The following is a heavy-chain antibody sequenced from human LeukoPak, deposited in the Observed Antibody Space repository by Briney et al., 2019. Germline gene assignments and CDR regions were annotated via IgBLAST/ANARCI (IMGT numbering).Heavy chain of an antibody. CDR2: ISAYNGDT. J-gene: IGHJ4*02. Sequence: ASVKVSYKTSGYPFISYGLSWVRQAPGQGLEWMGWISAYNGDTNYAQRLQGRVTMTTDTSTTTAYMELRSLRSDDTAVYYCARVFYFYDTSGPQYSFDYWGQGTLVTVSS. V-gene: IGHV1-18*04. D-gene: IGHD3-22*01. CDR3: ARVFYFYDTSGPQYSFDY. CDR1: GYPFISYG.